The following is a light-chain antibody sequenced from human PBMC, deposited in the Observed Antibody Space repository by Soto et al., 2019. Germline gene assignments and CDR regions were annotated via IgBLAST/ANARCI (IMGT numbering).Light chain of an antibody. V-gene: IGLV4-69*01. CDR3: QTWGTGIVV. CDR2: LNSDGSH. J-gene: IGLJ2*01. CDR1: GGHSSHA. Sequence: QLVLTQSPSASASLGASVKLTCTLSGGHSSHAIAWHQQQPEKGPRYLMRLNSDGSHSKGDGIPDRFSGSSSGAERYLTISSLLSEDEADYYCQTWGTGIVVFGGGTKVTVL.